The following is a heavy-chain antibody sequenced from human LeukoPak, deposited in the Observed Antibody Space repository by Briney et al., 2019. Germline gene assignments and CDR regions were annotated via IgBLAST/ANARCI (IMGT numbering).Heavy chain of an antibody. CDR2: INPSGGST. J-gene: IGHJ4*02. Sequence: ASVKVSCKASGYTFTSYGISWVRQASGQGLEWMGIINPSGGSTSYAQKFQGRVTMTRDTSTSTVYMELSSLRSEDTAVYYCAGQSGSYPPDYWGQGTLVTVSS. CDR3: AGQSGSYPPDY. CDR1: GYTFTSYG. D-gene: IGHD1-26*01. V-gene: IGHV1-46*01.